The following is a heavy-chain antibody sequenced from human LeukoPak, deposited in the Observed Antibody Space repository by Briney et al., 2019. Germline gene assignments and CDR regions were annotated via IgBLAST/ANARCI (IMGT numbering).Heavy chain of an antibody. V-gene: IGHV4-30-2*01. D-gene: IGHD3-3*01. CDR3: ARGEYDFWSGYYGSVAFDI. CDR1: GGSISSGGYS. Sequence: SQTLSLTCAVSGGSISSGGYSWSWIRQPPGKGLEWIGYIYHSGSTYYNPSLKSRVTISVDRSKNQFFLKLSSVTAADTAVYYCARGEYDFWSGYYGSVAFDIWGQGTMVTVSS. CDR2: IYHSGST. J-gene: IGHJ3*02.